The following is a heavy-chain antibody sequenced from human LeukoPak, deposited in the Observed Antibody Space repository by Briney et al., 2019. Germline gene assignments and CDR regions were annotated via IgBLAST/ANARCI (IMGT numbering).Heavy chain of an antibody. CDR3: ARDLVAWELLLYYYYYGMDV. CDR2: ISAYNGNT. V-gene: IGHV1-18*01. CDR1: GYTFTSYG. J-gene: IGHJ6*02. D-gene: IGHD1-26*01. Sequence: GASVKVSCKASGYTFTSYGISWVRQAPGQGLEWMGWISAYNGNTNYAQKFQGRVTMTRDTSISTAYMELSRLRSDDTAVYYCARDLVAWELLLYYYYYGMDVWGQGTTVTVSS.